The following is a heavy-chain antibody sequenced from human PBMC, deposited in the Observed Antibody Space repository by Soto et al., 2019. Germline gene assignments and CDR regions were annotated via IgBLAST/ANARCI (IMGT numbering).Heavy chain of an antibody. CDR2: ISGSGGST. D-gene: IGHD3-22*01. CDR1: GFTFSSYA. Sequence: GGSLRLSCAASGFTFSSYAMSWVRQAPGKGLEWVSAISGSGGSTYYADSVKGRFTISRDNSKNTLYLQMNSLRAEDTAVYYCAKARLFLSVVITRKYYFDYWGQGTLVTVSS. V-gene: IGHV3-23*01. CDR3: AKARLFLSVVITRKYYFDY. J-gene: IGHJ4*02.